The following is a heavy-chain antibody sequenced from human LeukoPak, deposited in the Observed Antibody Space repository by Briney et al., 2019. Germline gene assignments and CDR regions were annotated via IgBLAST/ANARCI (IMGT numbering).Heavy chain of an antibody. CDR1: GFTFSSYS. CDR3: ARDLVVTSAY. V-gene: IGHV3-21*01. Sequence: PGGSLRLSCAASGFTFSSYSMNWVRQAPGKGLEWVSSISSSSSYIYYADSVKGRFTISRDNAENTLYLQMNGLRAEDTAVYYCARDLVVTSAYWGQGTLVTVSS. D-gene: IGHD2-2*01. CDR2: ISSSSSYI. J-gene: IGHJ4*02.